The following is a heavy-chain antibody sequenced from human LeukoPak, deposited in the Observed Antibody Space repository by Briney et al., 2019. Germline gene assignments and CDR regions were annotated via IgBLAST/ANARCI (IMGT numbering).Heavy chain of an antibody. CDR1: DGSISSYY. V-gene: IGHV4-59*01. D-gene: IGHD3-10*01. J-gene: IGHJ3*02. CDR2: IYYSGST. CDR3: ARDRGYSGPNAFDI. Sequence: SETLSLTCTVSDGSISSYYWSWIRQPPGKGLEWIGYIYYSGSTNYNPSLESRVTISVDTSKNQFSLKLSSVTAADTAVYYCARDRGYSGPNAFDIWGQGTMVTVSS.